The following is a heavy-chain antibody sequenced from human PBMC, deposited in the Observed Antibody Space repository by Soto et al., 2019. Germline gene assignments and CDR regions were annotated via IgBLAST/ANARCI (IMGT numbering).Heavy chain of an antibody. D-gene: IGHD6-13*01. CDR1: GFTFSSYG. J-gene: IGHJ6*02. V-gene: IGHV3-30*18. CDR2: ISYDGSNK. CDR3: AKDSSSWYYYYYYGMDV. Sequence: SLRLSCAASGFTFSSYGMHWVRQAPGKGLEWVAVISYDGSNKYYADSVKGRFTISRDNSKNTLYLQMNSLRAEDTAVYYCAKDSSSWYYYYYYGMDVWGQGTTVTVSS.